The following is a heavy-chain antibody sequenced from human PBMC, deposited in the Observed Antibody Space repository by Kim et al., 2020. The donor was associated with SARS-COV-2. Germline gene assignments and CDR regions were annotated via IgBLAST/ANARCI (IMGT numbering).Heavy chain of an antibody. Sequence: GGSLRLSCAASGFTFSDYYMSWIRQAPGKGLEWVSYISSSGSTIYYADSVKGRFTISRDNAKNSLYLQMNSLRAEDTAVYYCARFLHSGSYYCFDYWGQGTLVTVSS. J-gene: IGHJ4*02. V-gene: IGHV3-11*01. CDR3: ARFLHSGSYYCFDY. CDR1: GFTFSDYY. D-gene: IGHD1-26*01. CDR2: ISSSGSTI.